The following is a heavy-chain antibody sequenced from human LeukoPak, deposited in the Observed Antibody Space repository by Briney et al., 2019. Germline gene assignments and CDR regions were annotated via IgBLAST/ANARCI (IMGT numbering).Heavy chain of an antibody. CDR3: ARGYCSSTSCYYAYYYYYMDV. CDR1: GYTSTSYY. Sequence: AASVKVSCKASGYTSTSYYMHWVRQAPGQGLEWMGIINPSGGSTSYAQKFQGRVTMTRDMSTSTVYMELSSLRSEDTAVYYCARGYCSSTSCYYAYYYYYMDVWGKGTTVNVSS. V-gene: IGHV1-46*01. CDR2: INPSGGST. J-gene: IGHJ6*03. D-gene: IGHD2-2*01.